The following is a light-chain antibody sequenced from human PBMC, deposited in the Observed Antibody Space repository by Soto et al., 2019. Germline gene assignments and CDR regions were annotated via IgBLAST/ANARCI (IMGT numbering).Light chain of an antibody. CDR2: AAS. CDR3: LQDFNYPRP. CDR1: QDIRND. V-gene: IGKV1-6*01. J-gene: IGKJ1*01. Sequence: AIQMTQSPSFLSASVGDRVIITCRASQDIRNDLGWYQHRPGKAPKVLISAASILQSGVTSRFSGSGPGTEFTLPINSLQPEDFASYYCLQDFNYPRPFGQGTKVDIK.